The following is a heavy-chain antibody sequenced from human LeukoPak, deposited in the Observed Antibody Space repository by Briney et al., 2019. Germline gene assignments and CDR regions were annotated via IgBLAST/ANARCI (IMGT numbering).Heavy chain of an antibody. Sequence: GVSLRLSCAASGFSFSSSGMHWFRQAPGKGLEWVTYIWFDGSNKNYLDSVKGRFTVSRDNSRNTLYLQMNSLRSEDTAVYYCAGDFAPGSCDYWGQGTLVTVSP. J-gene: IGHJ4*02. CDR3: AGDFAPGSCDY. CDR1: GFSFSSSG. CDR2: IWFDGSNK. V-gene: IGHV3-30*02.